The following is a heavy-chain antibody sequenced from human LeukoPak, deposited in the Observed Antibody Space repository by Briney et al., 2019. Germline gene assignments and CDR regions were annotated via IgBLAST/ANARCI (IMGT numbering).Heavy chain of an antibody. J-gene: IGHJ3*02. D-gene: IGHD5-18*01. CDR1: GFTFSSYW. CDR3: ARGYIDDAFDI. Sequence: GGSLRLSCAASGFTFSSYWMGWVRQAPGKGLEWVANIKQDGSEKYYVDSVKGRFTISRDNAKNSLYLQMNSLRAEDTAVYYCARGYIDDAFDIWGQGTMVTVSS. CDR2: IKQDGSEK. V-gene: IGHV3-7*04.